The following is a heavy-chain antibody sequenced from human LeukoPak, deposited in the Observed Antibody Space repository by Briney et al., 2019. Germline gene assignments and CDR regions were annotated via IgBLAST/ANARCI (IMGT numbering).Heavy chain of an antibody. J-gene: IGHJ6*03. CDR1: GYTFTSYY. D-gene: IGHD2-15*01. Sequence: ASVKVSCKASGYTFTSYYMHWVRQAPGQGLEWMGWINPNSGGTNYAQKFQGRVTMTRDTSISTAYMELSRLRSDDTAVYYCARLEGYCSGGSCYSNYYMDVWGKGTTVTFSS. CDR2: INPNSGGT. CDR3: ARLEGYCSGGSCYSNYYMDV. V-gene: IGHV1-2*02.